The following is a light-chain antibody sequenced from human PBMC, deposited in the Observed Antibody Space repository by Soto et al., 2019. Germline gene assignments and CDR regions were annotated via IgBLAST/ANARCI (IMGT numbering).Light chain of an antibody. V-gene: IGKV1-33*01. J-gene: IGKJ4*01. Sequence: DIQMTQSPSSLSASVGDRVTITCQASQDIRNYLNWYQQKPGKAPKLLIYDASNLETGVPSRFSGSGSGTDFTFTISSLQPADIATYYCQQYDNLPLTFGGGTKVEIK. CDR1: QDIRNY. CDR3: QQYDNLPLT. CDR2: DAS.